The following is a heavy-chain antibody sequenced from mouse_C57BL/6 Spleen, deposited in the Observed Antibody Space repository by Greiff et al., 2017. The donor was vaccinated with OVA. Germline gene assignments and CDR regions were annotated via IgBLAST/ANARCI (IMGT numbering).Heavy chain of an antibody. D-gene: IGHD2-4*01. V-gene: IGHV1-64*01. J-gene: IGHJ4*01. Sequence: VQLQQPGAELVKPGASVKLSCKASGYTFTSYWMHWVKQRPGQGLEWIGMIHPNSGSTNYNEKFKSKATLTVDKSSSTAYMQLSSLTSEDSAVYYGARLGLYYDYDEDAMDYWGQGTSVTVSS. CDR1: GYTFTSYW. CDR3: ARLGLYYDYDEDAMDY. CDR2: IHPNSGST.